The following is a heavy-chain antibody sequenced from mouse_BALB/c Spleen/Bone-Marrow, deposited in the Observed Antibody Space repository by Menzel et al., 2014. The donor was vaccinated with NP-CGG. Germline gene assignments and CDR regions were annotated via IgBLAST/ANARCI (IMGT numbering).Heavy chain of an antibody. CDR1: GYTFTNFV. V-gene: IGHV1-14*01. D-gene: IGHD2-4*01. CDR2: VNPYNDGT. CDR3: ARTMIYFYAMDY. Sequence: VQLQQSGPELVKPGASVRVSCKASGYTFTNFVIYWVKQRPGQGLEWIGYVNPYNDGTKYNEKFKGKATLTSDKSFTTAYMELSSLTSEDSAVYYCARTMIYFYAMDYWGQGTSVTVSS. J-gene: IGHJ4*01.